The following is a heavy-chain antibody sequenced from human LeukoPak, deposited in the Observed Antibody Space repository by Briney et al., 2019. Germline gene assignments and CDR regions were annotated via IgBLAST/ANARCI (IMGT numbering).Heavy chain of an antibody. V-gene: IGHV3-23*01. J-gene: IGHJ4*02. CDR3: TKRYSSACFDY. D-gene: IGHD4-11*01. CDR1: EFTFSSYA. CDR2: LSGSGGGS. Sequence: PGGSLRLSCAASEFTFSSYAMHWVRQAPGKGLEWVSGLSGSGGGSEYADSVKGRFTISRDNSKNTLYLQMNSLRAEDTAVYYCTKRYSSACFDYWGQGTLVTVSS.